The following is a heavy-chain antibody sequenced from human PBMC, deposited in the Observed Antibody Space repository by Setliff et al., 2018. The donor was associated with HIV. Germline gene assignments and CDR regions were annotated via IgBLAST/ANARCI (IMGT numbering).Heavy chain of an antibody. V-gene: IGHV4-59*01. J-gene: IGHJ4*02. D-gene: IGHD6-13*01. CDR2: ICYSATT. CDR3: ARRSGAAVFYYFDY. CDR1: GGSIGSYC. Sequence: SETLSLTCTVSGGSIGSYCWSWVRQPPGKGLEWIGTICYSATTNYNPSLKNRVAISVDTSKNQFSLKLTSVTPADTAVYYCARRSGAAVFYYFDYWGQGTLVTVSS.